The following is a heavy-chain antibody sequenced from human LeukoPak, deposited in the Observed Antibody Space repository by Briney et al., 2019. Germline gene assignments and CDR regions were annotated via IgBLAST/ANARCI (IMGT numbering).Heavy chain of an antibody. D-gene: IGHD3-9*01. J-gene: IGHJ1*01. Sequence: SVKVSCKASGGTFSSYAISWVRQAPGQGLEWMGGIIPIFGTANYAQKFQGRVTITADESTSTAYMELSSLRSEDTAVYYCAREAHYDILTGYYNRYFQRWGQGTLVTVSS. CDR1: GGTFSSYA. CDR2: IIPIFGTA. V-gene: IGHV1-69*13. CDR3: AREAHYDILTGYYNRYFQR.